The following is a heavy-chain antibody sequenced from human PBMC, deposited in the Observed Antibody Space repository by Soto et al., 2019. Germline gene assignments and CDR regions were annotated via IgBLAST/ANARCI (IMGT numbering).Heavy chain of an antibody. CDR2: INHSGST. Sequence: SSETLSLTCAVYGGSFSGYYWSWIRQPPGKGLEWIGEINHSGSTNYNPSLKSRVTISVDTSKNQFSLKLSSVTAADTAVYYCARRGGDFWSGYYWSYYYYGMDVWGQGTTVTVSS. CDR3: ARRGGDFWSGYYWSYYYYGMDV. CDR1: GGSFSGYY. D-gene: IGHD3-3*01. V-gene: IGHV4-34*01. J-gene: IGHJ6*02.